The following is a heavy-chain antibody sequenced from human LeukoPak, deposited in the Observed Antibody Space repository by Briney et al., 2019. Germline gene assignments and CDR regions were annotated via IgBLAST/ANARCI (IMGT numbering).Heavy chain of an antibody. D-gene: IGHD3/OR15-3a*01. Sequence: GGSLRLSCAASGFTFSSYSMNWVRQAPGKGLEWVSSISSSSSYICYADSVKGRFTISRDNAKNSLYLQMNSLRAEDTAVYYCARGPGTGQDYYYYYMDVWGKGTTVTVSS. CDR2: ISSSSSYI. J-gene: IGHJ6*03. V-gene: IGHV3-21*01. CDR1: GFTFSSYS. CDR3: ARGPGTGQDYYYYYMDV.